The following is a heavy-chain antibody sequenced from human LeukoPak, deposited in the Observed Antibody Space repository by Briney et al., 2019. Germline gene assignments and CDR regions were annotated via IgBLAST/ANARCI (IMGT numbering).Heavy chain of an antibody. J-gene: IGHJ4*02. CDR3: ARVFSFDSSGWYFFDY. CDR2: INPNSGGT. Sequence: GASVKVSCKASGYTFTGYYMHWVRQAPGQGLEWMGWINPNSGGTNYAQKFQGRVTMTRDTSVSTAYMALSRLRSDDAAVYYCARVFSFDSSGWYFFDYWGQGTLVTVSS. D-gene: IGHD6-19*01. V-gene: IGHV1-2*02. CDR1: GYTFTGYY.